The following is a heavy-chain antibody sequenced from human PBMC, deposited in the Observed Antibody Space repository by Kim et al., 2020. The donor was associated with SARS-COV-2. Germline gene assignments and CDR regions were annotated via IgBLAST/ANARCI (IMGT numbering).Heavy chain of an antibody. V-gene: IGHV3-23*01. CDR2: ISGSGGRT. CDR3: AKDLGIDYGDQLGY. CDR1: GFTFSRYA. D-gene: IGHD4-17*01. Sequence: GGSLRLSCAASGFTFSRYAMTWVRQAPGKGLEWVSAISGSGGRTYYADSVKGRFTISRDQSRDTLSLQMNSLRADDTALYYCAKDLGIDYGDQLGYWGQGTLVTVSS. J-gene: IGHJ4*02.